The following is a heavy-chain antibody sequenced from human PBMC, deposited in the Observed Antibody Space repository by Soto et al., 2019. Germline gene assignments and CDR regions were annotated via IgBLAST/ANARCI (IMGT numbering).Heavy chain of an antibody. Sequence: SQTLSLTCAISGDSVSSNSAAWNWIRQSPSRGLEWLGRTYYRSKWYNDYAVSVKSRITINPDTSKNQFSLQLNSVAPEDTAVYYCARNKGVPYGSGSYLAYGMDVWGQGTKVTVSS. CDR1: GDSVSSNSAA. D-gene: IGHD3-10*01. CDR3: ARNKGVPYGSGSYLAYGMDV. V-gene: IGHV6-1*01. J-gene: IGHJ6*02. CDR2: TYYRSKWYN.